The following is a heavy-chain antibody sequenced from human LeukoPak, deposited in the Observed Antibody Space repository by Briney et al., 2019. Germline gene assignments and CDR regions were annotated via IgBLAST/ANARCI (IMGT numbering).Heavy chain of an antibody. J-gene: IGHJ4*02. CDR1: GGTFSSYA. CDR3: ARDVAVVVPAATGDY. Sequence: ASVKVSCKASGGTFSSYAISWVRQAPGQGLEWMGRIIPILGIANYAQKFQGRVTMTRDTSTSTVYMELSSLRSEDTPVYYCARDVAVVVPAATGDYWGQGTLVAVSS. CDR2: IIPILGIA. V-gene: IGHV1-69*04. D-gene: IGHD2-2*01.